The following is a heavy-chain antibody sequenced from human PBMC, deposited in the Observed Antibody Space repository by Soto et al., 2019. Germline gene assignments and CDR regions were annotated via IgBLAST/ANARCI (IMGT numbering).Heavy chain of an antibody. CDR3: GSSFCSGGRGYSRGDH. Sequence: GGSLRLSCAASGFTFSTYWMHWVRQAPGKGLVWVSRIKSDGSTTNYADSVKGRFTISRDNAKNTLYLQMNSLRAEDTAVYYCGSSFCSGGRGYSRGDHWGQGTPVTVSS. D-gene: IGHD2-15*01. V-gene: IGHV3-74*01. CDR1: GFTFSTYW. CDR2: IKSDGSTT. J-gene: IGHJ4*02.